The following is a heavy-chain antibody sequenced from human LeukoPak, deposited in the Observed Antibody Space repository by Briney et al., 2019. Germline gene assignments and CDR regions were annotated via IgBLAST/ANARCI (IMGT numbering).Heavy chain of an antibody. V-gene: IGHV4-4*02. D-gene: IGHD1-26*01. J-gene: IGHJ4*02. CDR3: ARESGAFSPFGF. CDR2: VHLRGAS. Sequence: PSGTLSLTCAVSGGSILTTNWWSWVRQPPGKGLEWIGEVHLRGASNYNPSLKSRVSMSIDKSRNQLSLELTSVTAADTAIYYCARESGAFSPFGFWDQGTLVTVSS. CDR1: GGSILTTNW.